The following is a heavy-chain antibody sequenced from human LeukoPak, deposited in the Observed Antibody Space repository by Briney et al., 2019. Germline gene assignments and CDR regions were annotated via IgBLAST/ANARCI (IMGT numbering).Heavy chain of an antibody. D-gene: IGHD5-12*01. CDR1: GGSFSGFY. Sequence: KPSETLSPTCAVYGGSFSGFYWGWIRPPPGEGPGWIGEINHSGSTNYNPSLKSRVTISVDTSKNQFSLKLSSVTAADTAVYYCARMGGYGRWLRPGAVGYWGQGTLVTVSS. J-gene: IGHJ4*02. V-gene: IGHV4-34*01. CDR2: INHSGST. CDR3: ARMGGYGRWLRPGAVGY.